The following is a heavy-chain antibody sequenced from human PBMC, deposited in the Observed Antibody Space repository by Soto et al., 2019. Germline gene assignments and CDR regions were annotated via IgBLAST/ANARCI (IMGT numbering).Heavy chain of an antibody. Sequence: EVQLVESGGGLVQPGGSLRLSCAATGFALTNHYIDWVRQAPGQGLDWVGRSRNKPNGYTTDYASSVIGRFTISRDESKNSLYLEINSLKTDAPAVYYCVRVKHGDPFDAWGQGTLVTVSA. D-gene: IGHD4-17*01. J-gene: IGHJ4*02. CDR1: GFALTNHY. CDR2: SRNKPNGYTT. CDR3: VRVKHGDPFDA. V-gene: IGHV3-72*01.